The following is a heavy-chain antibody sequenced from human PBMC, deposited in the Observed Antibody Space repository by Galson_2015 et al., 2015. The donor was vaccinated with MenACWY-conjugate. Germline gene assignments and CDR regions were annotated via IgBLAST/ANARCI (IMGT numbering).Heavy chain of an antibody. V-gene: IGHV1-46*01. D-gene: IGHD3-3*01. Sequence: SVKVSCKAFGYTFTSYYMHWVRQAPGQGLEWMAIINPSGGSTNYAQKFQGRVTITRDTSTITVYMELSSLRSEDTAVYYCARDKMVWYYEFWSGSTTSSYGMDVWGQGTTVTVSS. CDR1: GYTFTSYY. CDR2: INPSGGST. J-gene: IGHJ6*02. CDR3: ARDKMVWYYEFWSGSTTSSYGMDV.